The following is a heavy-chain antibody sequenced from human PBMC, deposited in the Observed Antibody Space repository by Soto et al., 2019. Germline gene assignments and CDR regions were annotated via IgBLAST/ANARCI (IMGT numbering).Heavy chain of an antibody. D-gene: IGHD1-26*01. Sequence: QVQLQESGPGLVKPSQTLSLTCTVSGGSITSGVYYWSWIRQHPGKGLEWIGYIYYSGSTFCNPSLKSRVTISVDTSKNQFSLKLSSVTAADTAVYFCARGLEWGLLLDAFDIWGQGTMVTVSS. V-gene: IGHV4-31*03. CDR2: IYYSGST. CDR3: ARGLEWGLLLDAFDI. J-gene: IGHJ3*02. CDR1: GGSITSGVYY.